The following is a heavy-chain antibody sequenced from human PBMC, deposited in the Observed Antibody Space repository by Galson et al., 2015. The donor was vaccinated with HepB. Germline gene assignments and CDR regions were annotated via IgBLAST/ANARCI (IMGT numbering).Heavy chain of an antibody. V-gene: IGHV1-69*13. CDR2: IIPIFGTP. Sequence: SVKVSCKASGGTVSSYAISWVRHAPGQGLEWMGGIIPIFGTPNYAQKFQGRVTIIADESTRTAYMELSSLRSEDTAVYYCARDDIPYCSSTSCTRPFDYWGQGTLVTVSS. CDR1: GGTVSSYA. D-gene: IGHD2-2*01. J-gene: IGHJ4*02. CDR3: ARDDIPYCSSTSCTRPFDY.